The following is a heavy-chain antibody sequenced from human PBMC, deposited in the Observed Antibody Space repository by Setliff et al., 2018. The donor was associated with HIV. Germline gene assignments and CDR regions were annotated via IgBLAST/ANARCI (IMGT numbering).Heavy chain of an antibody. CDR3: VKDGDYRNGDYDAFDI. D-gene: IGHD4-17*01. CDR1: GFTFSSYA. V-gene: IGHV3-21*01. CDR2: ISTTSSNT. J-gene: IGHJ3*02. Sequence: KTGGSLRLSCAASGFTFSSYAMTWVRQAPGKGLEWVSYISTTSSNTNYADSVKGRFTISRDNSKSTVDLQMTSLTAEDTAVYYCVKDGDYRNGDYDAFDIWGQGTMVTVSS.